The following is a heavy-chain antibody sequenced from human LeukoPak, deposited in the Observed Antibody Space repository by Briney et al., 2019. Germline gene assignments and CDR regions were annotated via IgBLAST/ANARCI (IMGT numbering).Heavy chain of an antibody. V-gene: IGHV3-7*03. CDR2: IKQDGSEK. Sequence: PGGSLRLSCEASGFTFSSYWMSWVRQAPGKGLEWVANIKQDGSEKYYVDSVKGRFTISRDNAKNTLYLQINSLRADDTAVYYCAKGAVWSKYYFDFWGQGTLVTVSS. CDR1: GFTFSSYW. J-gene: IGHJ4*02. D-gene: IGHD3-10*01. CDR3: AKGAVWSKYYFDF.